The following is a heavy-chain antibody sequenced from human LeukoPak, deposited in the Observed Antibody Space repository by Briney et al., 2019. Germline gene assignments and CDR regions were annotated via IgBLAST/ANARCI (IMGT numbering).Heavy chain of an antibody. CDR1: GYTFTSYG. CDR3: ARDSLAAAGEQLDY. J-gene: IGHJ4*02. V-gene: IGHV1-18*01. D-gene: IGHD6-13*01. CDR2: ISAYNGNT. Sequence: ASVKVSCKASGYTFTSYGISWVRQAPGQGLEWMGWISAYNGNTNYAQKLQGRVTMTTDTSTSTAYMELRSLRSEDTAVYYCARDSLAAAGEQLDYWGQGTLVTVSS.